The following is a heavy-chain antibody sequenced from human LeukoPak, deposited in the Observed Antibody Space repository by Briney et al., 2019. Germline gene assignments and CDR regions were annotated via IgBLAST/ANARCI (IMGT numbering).Heavy chain of an antibody. D-gene: IGHD3-10*01. V-gene: IGHV5-51*01. CDR1: GFKFSSYF. CDR2: IYPGDSDT. Sequence: PGESLKISCQGSGFKFSSYFIAWVRQMPGKGLEWMGIIYPGDSDTRYSPSFQGQVTISADKSISTAYLQWSSLKASDTAMYYCASSRGFKNWFDPWGQGTLVTVSS. CDR3: ASSRGFKNWFDP. J-gene: IGHJ5*02.